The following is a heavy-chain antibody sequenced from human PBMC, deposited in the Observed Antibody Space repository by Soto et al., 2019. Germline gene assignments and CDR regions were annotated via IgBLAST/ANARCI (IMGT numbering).Heavy chain of an antibody. D-gene: IGHD2-2*01. J-gene: IGHJ4*02. CDR1: GFGFTNSW. Sequence: EVQVVESGGGLVKPGGSLRLSCAASGFGFTNSWMNWVRQAPGKGLEWVGRLKSKNDGGTTDYAAPVQGRFTISRGDSKTTIYLQMNSLKAEDTAVYYCTSAGEYCTSTTCKSYWGQGTPVTVSS. CDR2: LKSKNDGGTT. V-gene: IGHV3-15*07. CDR3: TSAGEYCTSTTCKSY.